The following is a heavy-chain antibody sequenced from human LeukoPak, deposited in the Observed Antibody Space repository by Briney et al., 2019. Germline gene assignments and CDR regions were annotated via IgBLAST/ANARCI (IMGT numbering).Heavy chain of an antibody. CDR3: ARAPSEIGGYYPEYFRH. D-gene: IGHD3-22*01. J-gene: IGHJ1*01. V-gene: IGHV3-74*01. CDR2: IKSDGRT. Sequence: GGSLRLSCAAAGSTFSNYWMHWVRQAPGKGLVWVSRIKSDGRTNYADSVKGRFTISRDNAKNTVSLQMNSLRAEDTGVYYCARAPSEIGGYYPEYFRHWGQGTLVTVSS. CDR1: GSTFSNYW.